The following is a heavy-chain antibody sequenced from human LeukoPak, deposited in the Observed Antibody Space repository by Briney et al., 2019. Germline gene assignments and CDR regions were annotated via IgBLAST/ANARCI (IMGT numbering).Heavy chain of an antibody. CDR1: GFTFSSYG. CDR3: STTYYYDSSEGY. Sequence: PGGSLRLSCAASGFTFSSYGMHWVRQAPGKGLEWVAVIWYDGSNKYYADSVKGRFTISRDNSKNTLYLQMNSLKTEDTAVYYCSTTYYYDSSEGYWGQGTLVTVSP. V-gene: IGHV3-33*01. D-gene: IGHD3-22*01. CDR2: IWYDGSNK. J-gene: IGHJ4*02.